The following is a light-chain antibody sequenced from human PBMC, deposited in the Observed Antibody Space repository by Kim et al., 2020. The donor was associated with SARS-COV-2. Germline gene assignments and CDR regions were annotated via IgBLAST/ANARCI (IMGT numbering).Light chain of an antibody. Sequence: SPGDRATLSCRASQSVRADYIAWYQQKPGQAPRLLIYGASIRATGIADRFTGGGSGTDFTLTISRMEPEDFAIYYCQQYGSSPNTFGQGTKLEI. J-gene: IGKJ2*01. CDR2: GAS. V-gene: IGKV3-20*01. CDR1: QSVRADY. CDR3: QQYGSSPNT.